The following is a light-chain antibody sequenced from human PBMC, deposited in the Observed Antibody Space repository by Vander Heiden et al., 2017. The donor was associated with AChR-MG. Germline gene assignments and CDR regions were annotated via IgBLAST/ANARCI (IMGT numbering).Light chain of an antibody. CDR2: DAS. Sequence: EIVLTQSPATLSLSPGERATLSCRASQSVSSYLAWYQQKPGQAPRLLIYDASNRATGIPARFSGSGSGTDFTLTISSLEPEDFAVYYCQQRYNWITFGQRTRLENK. CDR3: QQRYNWIT. V-gene: IGKV3-11*01. CDR1: QSVSSY. J-gene: IGKJ5*01.